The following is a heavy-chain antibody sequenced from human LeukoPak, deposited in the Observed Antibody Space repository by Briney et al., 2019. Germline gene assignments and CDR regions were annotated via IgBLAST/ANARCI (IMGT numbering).Heavy chain of an antibody. V-gene: IGHV3-23*01. D-gene: IGHD1-26*01. CDR2: ISGSGGST. Sequence: QAGGSLRLSCAASGFTFSSYGMSWVRQAPGKGLEWVSAISGSGGSTYYADSVKGRFTISRDNSKNTLYLQMNSLRAEDTAVYYCAKDRGSYRTDYYYYMDVWGKGTTVTISS. J-gene: IGHJ6*03. CDR1: GFTFSSYG. CDR3: AKDRGSYRTDYYYYMDV.